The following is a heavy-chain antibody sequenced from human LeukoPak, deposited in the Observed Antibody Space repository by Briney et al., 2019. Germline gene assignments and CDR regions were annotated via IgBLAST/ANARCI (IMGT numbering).Heavy chain of an antibody. D-gene: IGHD4-17*01. V-gene: IGHV1-69*13. Sequence: SVKVSFKASGGTFSSYAISWVRQAPGQGLEWMGGIIPMFDTANYVQKFQGRVTITADESTSTAYLEMSSLRSEDTAVYYCASPTTVTASSYYYYGMDVWGQGTTATVSS. CDR3: ASPTTVTASSYYYYGMDV. CDR2: IIPMFDTA. J-gene: IGHJ6*02. CDR1: GGTFSSYA.